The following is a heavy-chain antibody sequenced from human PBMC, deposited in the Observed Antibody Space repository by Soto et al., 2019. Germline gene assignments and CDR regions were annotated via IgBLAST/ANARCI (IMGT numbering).Heavy chain of an antibody. CDR1: GFTFSSSA. CDR2: ITYTGNT. J-gene: IGHJ6*02. Sequence: VGSLRLSCAASGFTFSSSAMRWVRQAPGQGLEWASSITYTGNTHYSDSVKGRFTISRDNSKNTLYLQMDSLRAEDTAVYYCAKLQHNSYYYVMDVWGQGTTVTVSS. V-gene: IGHV3-23*01. CDR3: AKLQHNSYYYVMDV.